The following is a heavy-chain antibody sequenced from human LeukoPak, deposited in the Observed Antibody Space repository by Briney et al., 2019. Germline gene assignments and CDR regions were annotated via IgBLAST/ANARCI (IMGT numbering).Heavy chain of an antibody. Sequence: SETLSLTCTVSGVSISSYYWSWIRQPPGKGLEWIGYIYNSGSINYNPSLKSRVTISVDTSKNQFSLKLSSVTAADTAVYYCARWGGSYDYWGQGTLVTVSS. D-gene: IGHD1-26*01. CDR1: GVSISSYY. V-gene: IGHV4-59*01. CDR3: ARWGGSYDY. J-gene: IGHJ4*02. CDR2: IYNSGSI.